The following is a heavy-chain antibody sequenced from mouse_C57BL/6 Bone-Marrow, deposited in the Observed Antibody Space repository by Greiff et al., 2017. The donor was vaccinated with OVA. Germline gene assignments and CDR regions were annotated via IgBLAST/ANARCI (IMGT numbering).Heavy chain of an antibody. CDR3: ARETLSWGYAMDY. D-gene: IGHD4-1*01. CDR2: INPNYGTT. J-gene: IGHJ4*01. Sequence: EVQLQQSGPELVKPGASVKISCKASGYSFTDYNMNWVKQSTGKSLEWIGVINPNYGTTSYNQKFKGKATLTVDQSSSTAYMQLNSLTSEDSADDDGARETLSWGYAMDYWGQGTSVTVSS. V-gene: IGHV1-39*01. CDR1: GYSFTDYN.